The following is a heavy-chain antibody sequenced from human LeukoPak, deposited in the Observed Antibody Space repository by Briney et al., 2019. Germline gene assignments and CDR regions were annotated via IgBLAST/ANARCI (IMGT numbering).Heavy chain of an antibody. CDR3: ARSGWDAFDI. CDR1: GFNFSKYW. J-gene: IGHJ3*02. D-gene: IGHD3-3*01. V-gene: IGHV3-21*01. CDR2: ISSSSSYI. Sequence: PGGSLRLSCAGSGFNFSKYWMSWVRQAPGKGLEWVSSISSSSSYIYYADSVKGRFTISRDNAKNSLYLQMNSLRAEDTAVYYCARSGWDAFDIWGQGTMVTVSS.